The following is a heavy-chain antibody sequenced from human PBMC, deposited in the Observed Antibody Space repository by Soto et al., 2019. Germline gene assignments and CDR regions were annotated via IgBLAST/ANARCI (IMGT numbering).Heavy chain of an antibody. CDR1: GYTFTGYY. J-gene: IGHJ6*02. CDR2: ISPNSGCT. Sequence: ASVNVSCKPSGYTFTGYYIHWARQAPVQGLEWMGWISPNSGCTNYEQKFQGWVTMTPDTSFSTPHLGPRGPRPDATAVYYCARGAGEVGRVVLVQDAILSYHYYGIDVWGQGTTVTVSS. V-gene: IGHV1-2*04. D-gene: IGHD2-2*01. CDR3: ARGAGEVGRVVLVQDAILSYHYYGIDV.